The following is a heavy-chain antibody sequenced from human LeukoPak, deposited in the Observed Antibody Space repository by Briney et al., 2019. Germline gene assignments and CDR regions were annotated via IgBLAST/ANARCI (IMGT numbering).Heavy chain of an antibody. J-gene: IGHJ6*03. D-gene: IGHD3-3*02. Sequence: GGSLRLSCAASGFTFSSYWMSWVHQAPGKGLEWVANIKQDGSEKYYVDSVKGRFTISRDNAKNSLYLQMNSLRAEDTAVYYCARDTPTPVLGYYYYYMDVWGKGTTVTISS. CDR2: IKQDGSEK. V-gene: IGHV3-7*01. CDR3: ARDTPTPVLGYYYYYMDV. CDR1: GFTFSSYW.